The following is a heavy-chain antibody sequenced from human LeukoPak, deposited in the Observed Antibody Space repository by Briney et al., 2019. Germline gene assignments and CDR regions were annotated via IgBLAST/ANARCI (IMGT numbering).Heavy chain of an antibody. V-gene: IGHV3-53*01. J-gene: IGHJ6*03. CDR1: GFTVSSNY. CDR3: ALSGAYYYYMDV. CDR2: IYSGGST. Sequence: GGSLRLSCAASGFTVSSNYMSWVRQAPGKGLEWVSVIYSGGSTYYADSVKGRFTISRDNSKNTLYLQMNSLRAEDTAVYYCALSGAYYYYMDVWGKGTTVTVSS. D-gene: IGHD7-27*01.